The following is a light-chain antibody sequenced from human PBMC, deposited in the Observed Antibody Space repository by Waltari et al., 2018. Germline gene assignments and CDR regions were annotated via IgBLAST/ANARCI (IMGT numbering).Light chain of an antibody. V-gene: IGKV1-39*01. CDR3: QQSFSSPWT. CDR1: QNIRTQ. CDR2: GAS. J-gene: IGKJ1*01. Sequence: DIQMTQSPSSLSASVGDTVTVTCRASQNIRTQLNWYQQKPATAPKLLIYGASTLPRGVPSGFSGSASGTDFTLTVTNLQPDDFAVYFCQQSFSSPWTFGQGTRV.